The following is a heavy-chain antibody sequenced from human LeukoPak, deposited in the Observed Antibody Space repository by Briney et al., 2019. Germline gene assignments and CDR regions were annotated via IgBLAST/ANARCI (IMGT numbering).Heavy chain of an antibody. CDR1: GFTFDDYA. Sequence: SLRLSCAASGFTFDDYAMHWVRQAPGKGLEWVSGISWNSGSIGYADSVKARFTISRDNAKNSLYLQMNSLRAEDTALYYCGRFRSGFDYWGQGTLVTVSS. J-gene: IGHJ4*02. V-gene: IGHV3-9*01. CDR3: GRFRSGFDY. CDR2: ISWNSGSI. D-gene: IGHD3-10*01.